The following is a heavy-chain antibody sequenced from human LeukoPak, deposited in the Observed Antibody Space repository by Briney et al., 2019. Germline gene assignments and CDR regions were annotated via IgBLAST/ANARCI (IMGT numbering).Heavy chain of an antibody. V-gene: IGHV3-66*01. D-gene: IGHD5-12*01. J-gene: IGHJ5*02. CDR3: ARDRGGYDRTHWFDP. CDR1: GFTVSSNY. Sequence: PGGSLRLSCAASGFTVSSNYMSWVRQAPGKGLEWVSVIYSGGSTYYADSVKGRFTISRDNSKNTLYLQMNSLRAEDTAVYYCARDRGGYDRTHWFDPWGQGTLVTVSS. CDR2: IYSGGST.